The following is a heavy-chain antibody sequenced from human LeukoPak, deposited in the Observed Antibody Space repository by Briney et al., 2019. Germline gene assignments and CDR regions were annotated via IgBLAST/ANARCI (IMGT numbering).Heavy chain of an antibody. CDR3: ARVGYSSSIDY. Sequence: SETLSLTCTVSGDSISSGDYYWSWIRQPPGKGLEWIGYIYYSGSTNYNPSLKSRVTISVDTSKNQFSLKLSSVTAADTAVYYCARVGYSSSIDYWGQGTLVTVSS. V-gene: IGHV4-61*08. CDR2: IYYSGST. CDR1: GDSISSGDYY. J-gene: IGHJ4*02. D-gene: IGHD6-6*01.